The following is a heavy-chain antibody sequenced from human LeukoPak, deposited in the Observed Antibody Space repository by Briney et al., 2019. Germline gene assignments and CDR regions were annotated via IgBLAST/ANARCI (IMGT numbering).Heavy chain of an antibody. Sequence: SETLSLXCTVSGGSISSGSYYWSWIRQPAGKGLEWIGRIYTSGITNYNPSLKSRVTISVDTSKNQFSLKLSSVTAADTAVYYCARENVLLWFGELGDMDVWGKGTTVTVSS. V-gene: IGHV4-61*02. D-gene: IGHD3-10*01. CDR3: ARENVLLWFGELGDMDV. J-gene: IGHJ6*03. CDR1: GGSISSGSYY. CDR2: IYTSGIT.